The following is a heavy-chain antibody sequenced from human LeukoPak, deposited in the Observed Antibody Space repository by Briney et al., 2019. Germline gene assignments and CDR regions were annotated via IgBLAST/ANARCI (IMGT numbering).Heavy chain of an antibody. V-gene: IGHV3-30-3*01. CDR1: GFTFSSYA. CDR2: ISYDGSNK. J-gene: IGHJ6*02. D-gene: IGHD1-1*01. Sequence: GGSLRLSCAASGFTFSSYAMHWVRQAPGKGLEWVAVISYDGSNKYYADSVKGRFTISRDNSKNTLYLQMNSLRAEDTAVYYCARDLLMEGIVWGQGTTVAVSS. CDR3: ARDLLMEGIV.